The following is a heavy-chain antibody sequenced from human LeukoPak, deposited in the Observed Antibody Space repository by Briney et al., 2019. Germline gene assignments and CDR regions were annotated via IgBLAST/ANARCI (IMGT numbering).Heavy chain of an antibody. Sequence: PSETLSLTCIVSGYSIISDYFWGWGRQPPGKGPEWIGSIFHSGSVYYNPSLKSRVTISIDPSKNRFSLKLTSVTAADTAIYYCARVVASTSIDSWGQGTLVTVSS. CDR3: ARVVASTSIDS. V-gene: IGHV4-38-2*02. D-gene: IGHD2-15*01. J-gene: IGHJ4*02. CDR2: IFHSGSV. CDR1: GYSIISDYF.